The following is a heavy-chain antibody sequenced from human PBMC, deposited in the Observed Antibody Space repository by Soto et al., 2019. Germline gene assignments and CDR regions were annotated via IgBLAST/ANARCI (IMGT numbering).Heavy chain of an antibody. CDR1: GFTFSNYA. Sequence: EVQILESGGGLVQPGGSLRLSCAASGFTFSNYAMTWVRQAPGRGLEWVSAVSANSGYAYYADSVKDRFTIARDNSKNTLYLQMDSLRAEDTAVYYWAKVPSQYIWGSYLRYYDYWGQGTLVTVSS. D-gene: IGHD3-16*02. CDR2: VSANSGYA. J-gene: IGHJ4*02. CDR3: AKVPSQYIWGSYLRYYDY. V-gene: IGHV3-23*01.